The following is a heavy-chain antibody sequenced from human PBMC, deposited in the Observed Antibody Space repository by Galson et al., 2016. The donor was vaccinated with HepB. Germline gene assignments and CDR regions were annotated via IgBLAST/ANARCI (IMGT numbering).Heavy chain of an antibody. CDR2: ASGSGGRA. Sequence: SLRLSCAASGFTFSSYAMSWVRQAPGKGLEWVSAASGSGGRAYYADSVKGRFTISRDNSKNTLYLQMNSLRAEDTAVYDCAKQSSGVVNTYYFDYGGQGTLVTVSS. CDR3: AKQSSGVVNTYYFDY. V-gene: IGHV3-23*01. J-gene: IGHJ4*02. CDR1: GFTFSSYA. D-gene: IGHD3-3*01.